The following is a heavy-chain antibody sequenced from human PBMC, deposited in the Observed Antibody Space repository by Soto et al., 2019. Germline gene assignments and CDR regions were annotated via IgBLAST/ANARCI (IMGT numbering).Heavy chain of an antibody. Sequence: GESLKISCKGSGYSFTTYWINWVRQMPGKGLEWMGRIDPSGSYINYSPSFQGHVTIPADKSISTAYLQWSSLKASDTAMYYCXRHCSRTSCLYYYGMDVWGQGTTVTVSS. CDR2: IDPSGSYI. CDR3: XRHCSRTSCLYYYGMDV. CDR1: GYSFTTYW. D-gene: IGHD2-2*01. J-gene: IGHJ6*02. V-gene: IGHV5-10-1*01.